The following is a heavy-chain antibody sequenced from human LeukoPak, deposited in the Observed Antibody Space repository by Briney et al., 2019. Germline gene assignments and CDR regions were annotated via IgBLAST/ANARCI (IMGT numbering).Heavy chain of an antibody. CDR2: IQYDGSNQ. Sequence: GGSLRLSCAAPGFTFNAYGMHWVRQAPGKGLEWVAYIQYDGSNQQYADSVKGQFSISRDSSKNILYLQMNSLRAEDTAVYYCAKDRCSNGIGCYYYYMDVWGKGTTVTISS. V-gene: IGHV3-30*02. CDR3: AKDRCSNGIGCYYYYMDV. J-gene: IGHJ6*03. CDR1: GFTFNAYG. D-gene: IGHD2-8*01.